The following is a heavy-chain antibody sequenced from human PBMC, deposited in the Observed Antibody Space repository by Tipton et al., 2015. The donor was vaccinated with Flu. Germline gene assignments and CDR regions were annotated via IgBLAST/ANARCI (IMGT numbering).Heavy chain of an antibody. CDR1: GGTFSSYA. CDR2: IIPILGIA. Sequence: QMQLVQSGAEVKKPGSSVKVSCKASGGTFSSYAISWVRQAPGQGLEWMGRIIPILGIANYAQKFQGRVTITADKSTSTAYMELSSLRAEDTAVYYCARGTIFGVVDYWGQGTLVTVSS. CDR3: ARGTIFGVVDY. J-gene: IGHJ4*02. D-gene: IGHD3-3*01. V-gene: IGHV1-69*09.